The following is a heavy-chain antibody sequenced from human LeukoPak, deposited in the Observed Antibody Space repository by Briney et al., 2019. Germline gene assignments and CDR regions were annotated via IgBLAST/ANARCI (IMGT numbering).Heavy chain of an antibody. CDR3: ARWGTPAVTLDY. CDR2: ISGSGGST. D-gene: IGHD3-16*01. V-gene: IGHV3-23*01. CDR1: GFTFSSYA. J-gene: IGHJ4*02. Sequence: GGSLRLSCAASGFTFSSYAMSWVRQAPGKGLEWVSAISGSGGSTYYADSVEGRFTISRDNSKNTLYLQMNSLRAEDTAVYYCARWGTPAVTLDYWGQGTLVTVSS.